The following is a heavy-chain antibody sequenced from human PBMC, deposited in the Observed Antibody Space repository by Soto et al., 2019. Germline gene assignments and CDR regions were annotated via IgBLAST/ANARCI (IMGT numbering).Heavy chain of an antibody. D-gene: IGHD3-22*01. CDR3: ARQTYYYDSSGYYLSPFDY. CDR1: GGSFIGYY. V-gene: IGHV4-34*01. J-gene: IGHJ4*02. Sequence: SETLSLTCAVYGGSFIGYYWSWSRQPPGKGLEWIGEINHSGSTNYNPSLKSRVTISVDTSKNQFSLKLSSVTAADTAVYYCARQTYYYDSSGYYLSPFDYWGQGTLVTVSS. CDR2: INHSGST.